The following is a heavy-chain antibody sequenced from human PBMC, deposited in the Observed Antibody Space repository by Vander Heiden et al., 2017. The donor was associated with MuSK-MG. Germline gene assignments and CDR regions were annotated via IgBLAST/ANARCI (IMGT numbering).Heavy chain of an antibody. Sequence: QVQLQESGPGLVKPSQTLSLTCTVSGGSISSGNSYWSWIRQHPGKGLEWIGYIYYSGSTSYNPSLKSRVTISVDTSKNQFSLKLSSVTAADTAVYYCARAGRTSRAGYYYMDVWGKGTTVTVSS. CDR1: GGSISSGNSY. CDR3: ARAGRTSRAGYYYMDV. CDR2: IYYSGST. V-gene: IGHV4-31*03. J-gene: IGHJ6*03. D-gene: IGHD2-2*01.